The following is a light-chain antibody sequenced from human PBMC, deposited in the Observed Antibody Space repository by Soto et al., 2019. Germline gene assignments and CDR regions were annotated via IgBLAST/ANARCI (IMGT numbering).Light chain of an antibody. CDR3: SSYAGANNLV. V-gene: IGLV2-8*01. Sequence: QPVLTQPPSASGSPGQSVTISCTGTSSDVGGYNFVSWYQAHPGKAPKLMIYEVSKRPSGVPDRFSGSKSGNTASLTVSGLQGEDEGDYYCSSYAGANNLVFGGGTKLTVL. CDR2: EVS. J-gene: IGLJ3*02. CDR1: SSDVGGYNF.